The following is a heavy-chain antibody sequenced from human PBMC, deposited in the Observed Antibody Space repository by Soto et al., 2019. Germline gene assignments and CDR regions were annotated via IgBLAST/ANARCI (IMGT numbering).Heavy chain of an antibody. CDR1: GYTFTSYD. J-gene: IGHJ4*02. V-gene: IGHV1-8*01. Sequence: ASVKVSCKASGYTFTSYDINWVRQATGQGLEWMGWMNPNSGNTGYAQKFQGRVTMTRNNSISTAYMELSSLRSEDTAVYYCARVSYYDSSGYFDYWGQGTLVTVSS. CDR3: ARVSYYDSSGYFDY. D-gene: IGHD3-22*01. CDR2: MNPNSGNT.